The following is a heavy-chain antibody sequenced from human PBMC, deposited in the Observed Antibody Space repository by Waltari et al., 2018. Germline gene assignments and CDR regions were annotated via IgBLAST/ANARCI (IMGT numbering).Heavy chain of an antibody. CDR1: GFTFSDSY. D-gene: IGHD3-16*01. V-gene: IGHV3-11*06. CDR3: AKDWGGGTYTWAD. Sequence: QVQLVESGGGLVKPGGSLTLPCAASGFTFSDSYMSWIRQAPGKGLEWISYISSSSSYTQSADSVKGRFTISRDNAKNSLYLRMNRLRVEDTAVYYCAKDWGGGTYTWADWGQGTLVTVSS. CDR2: ISSSSSYT. J-gene: IGHJ4*02.